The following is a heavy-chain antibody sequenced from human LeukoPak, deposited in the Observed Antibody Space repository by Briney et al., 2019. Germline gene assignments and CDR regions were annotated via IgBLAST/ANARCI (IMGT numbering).Heavy chain of an antibody. V-gene: IGHV3-21*01. CDR2: ISSSSSYI. D-gene: IGHD6-13*01. J-gene: IGHJ6*03. Sequence: PGGSLRLSCAASGFTFSSYSMNWVRQAPGKGLEWVSSISSSSSYIYYADSVKGRFTISRDNAKNSLYLQMNSLRAEDTAVYYCARERQQLAYYYYMDVWGKGTTVTISS. CDR3: ARERQQLAYYYYMDV. CDR1: GFTFSSYS.